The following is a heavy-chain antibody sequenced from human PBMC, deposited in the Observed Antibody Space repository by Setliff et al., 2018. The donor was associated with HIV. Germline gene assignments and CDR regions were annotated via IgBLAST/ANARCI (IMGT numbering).Heavy chain of an antibody. CDR1: GDSASSASYY. J-gene: IGHJ6*03. CDR2: IYYSGTT. Sequence: ASETLSLTCTVSGDSASSASYYWSWIRQPPGKGLEWIGYIYYSGTTKYNPSLKSRVTISVDTSKNQFSLKLSSVTAADTAVYYCASEAWTSYRSSSGYYYYYMDVWGKGTTVTVSS. V-gene: IGHV4-61*01. CDR3: ASEAWTSYRSSSGYYYYYMDV. D-gene: IGHD6-6*01.